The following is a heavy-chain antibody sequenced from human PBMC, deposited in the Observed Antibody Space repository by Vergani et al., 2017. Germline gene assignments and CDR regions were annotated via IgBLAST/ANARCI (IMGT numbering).Heavy chain of an antibody. Sequence: EVQLLESGGGLVQPGGSLRLSCAASGFTFSSYAMSWVRQAPGKGLEWVSAISGSGGRTYYADSVKGRFTISRDNSKNTLYLQMNSLRAEDTAVYCCAKDRGYDFWSGYYAPGFDYWGQGTLVTVSS. V-gene: IGHV3-23*01. CDR1: GFTFSSYA. D-gene: IGHD3-3*01. J-gene: IGHJ4*02. CDR2: ISGSGGRT. CDR3: AKDRGYDFWSGYYAPGFDY.